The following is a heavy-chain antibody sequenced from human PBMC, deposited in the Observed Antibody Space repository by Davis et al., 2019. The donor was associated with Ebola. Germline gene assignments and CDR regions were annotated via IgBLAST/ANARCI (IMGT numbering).Heavy chain of an antibody. V-gene: IGHV4-4*02. CDR1: GASINTTYW. Sequence: MPSETLSLTCDVSGASINTTYWWSWVRPTPGKGLEWIGEIFRTGITNYNPSLKSRVTISVDTSKNQFSLKLSSVTAADTAVYYCARVPAMIVVVVRARGAFDIWGQGTMVTVSS. J-gene: IGHJ3*02. CDR3: ARVPAMIVVVVRARGAFDI. CDR2: IFRTGIT. D-gene: IGHD3-22*01.